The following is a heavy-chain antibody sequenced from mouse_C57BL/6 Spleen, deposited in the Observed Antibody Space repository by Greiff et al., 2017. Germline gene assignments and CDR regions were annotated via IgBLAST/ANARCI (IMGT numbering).Heavy chain of an antibody. Sequence: VQLQQSGPELVKPGASVKIPCKASGYAFSSSWMNWVKQRPGKGLEWIGRIYPGDGDTNYNGKFKGKATLTADKSSSTAYMQLSSLTSEDSAVYFCARDYYGSSLYYYAMDYWGQGTSVTVSS. CDR1: GYAFSSSW. V-gene: IGHV1-82*01. D-gene: IGHD1-1*01. CDR3: ARDYYGSSLYYYAMDY. CDR2: IYPGDGDT. J-gene: IGHJ4*01.